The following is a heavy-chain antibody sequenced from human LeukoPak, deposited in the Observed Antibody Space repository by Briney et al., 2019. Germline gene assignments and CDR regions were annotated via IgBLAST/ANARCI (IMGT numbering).Heavy chain of an antibody. Sequence: PSETLSLTCTVSGGSISRYYWSWIRQPPGKGLEWIGYIYYSGSTNYNPSLKSRVTISVDTSKNQFSLKLSSVTAADTAVYYCARGGYQLLYYWGQGTLVTVSS. D-gene: IGHD2-2*01. CDR2: IYYSGST. V-gene: IGHV4-59*01. J-gene: IGHJ4*02. CDR3: ARGGYQLLYY. CDR1: GGSISRYY.